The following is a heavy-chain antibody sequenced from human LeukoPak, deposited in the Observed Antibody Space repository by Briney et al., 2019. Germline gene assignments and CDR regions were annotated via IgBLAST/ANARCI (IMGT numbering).Heavy chain of an antibody. CDR3: AKDGRYCSGGSCYSRSYYYYMDV. Sequence: PGGSLRLSCAASGFTFSSYSMNWVRQAPGKGLEWVSSISSSSSYIYYADSVKGRFTISRDNSKNTLYLQMNSLRAEDTAVYYCAKDGRYCSGGSCYSRSYYYYMDVWGKGTTVTVSS. D-gene: IGHD2-15*01. CDR2: ISSSSSYI. CDR1: GFTFSSYS. V-gene: IGHV3-21*01. J-gene: IGHJ6*03.